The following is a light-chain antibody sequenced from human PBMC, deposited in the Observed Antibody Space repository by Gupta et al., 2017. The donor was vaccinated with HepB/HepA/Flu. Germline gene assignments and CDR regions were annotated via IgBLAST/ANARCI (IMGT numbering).Light chain of an antibody. CDR1: SSNIGAGYD. V-gene: IGLV1-40*01. Sequence: QSVLTQPPSGSGAPGQRVTISCTGSSSNIGAGYDVHWYQQLPGTAPKLLIYGNSNRPSGVPDRFSGSKSGTSASLAITGLQAEDEADYYCQSYDSSLSGPVFGGGTKLTVL. CDR2: GNS. J-gene: IGLJ2*01. CDR3: QSYDSSLSGPV.